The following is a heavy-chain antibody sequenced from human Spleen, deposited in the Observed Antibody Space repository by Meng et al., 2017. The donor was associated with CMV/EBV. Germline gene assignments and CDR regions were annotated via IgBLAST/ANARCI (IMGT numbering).Heavy chain of an antibody. Sequence: ASVKVSCKASGYSFTDYYIHWIRQAPGLGLEWLGWINVKSGGTMYAEKFQGRVIMTRDTSNRAAYMELSSLASDDTAVYYCAKGGGGRFDYWGQGTLVTVSS. J-gene: IGHJ4*02. CDR3: AKGGGGRFDY. CDR2: INVKSGGT. D-gene: IGHD3-16*01. V-gene: IGHV1-2*02. CDR1: GYSFTDYY.